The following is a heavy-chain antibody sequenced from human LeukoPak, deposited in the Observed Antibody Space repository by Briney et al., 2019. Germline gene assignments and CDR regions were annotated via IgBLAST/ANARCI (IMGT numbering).Heavy chain of an antibody. Sequence: PGGSLRLSCAASGFTFSSYGMHWVRQAPGKGLEWVAVIWYDGSNKYYADSVKGRFTISRDNSKNTLYLQMNSLRAEDTAVYYCARGGAVAAPGYWGQGTLVTVSS. CDR1: GFTFSSYG. CDR2: IWYDGSNK. CDR3: ARGGAVAAPGY. J-gene: IGHJ4*02. D-gene: IGHD6-19*01. V-gene: IGHV3-33*01.